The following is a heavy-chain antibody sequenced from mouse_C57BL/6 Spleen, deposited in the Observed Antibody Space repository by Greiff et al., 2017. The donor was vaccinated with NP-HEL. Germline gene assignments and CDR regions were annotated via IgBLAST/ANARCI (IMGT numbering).Heavy chain of an antibody. D-gene: IGHD2-5*01. Sequence: QVQLQQPGAELVRPGSSVKLSCKASGYTFTSYWMHWVTQRPIQGLEWIGNIDPSDSETHYNQKFKDKATLTVDNSSSTAYMQLSSLTSEDSAVYYCARESYYSNSAWFAYWGQGTLVTVSA. V-gene: IGHV1-52*01. J-gene: IGHJ3*01. CDR1: GYTFTSYW. CDR3: ARESYYSNSAWFAY. CDR2: IDPSDSET.